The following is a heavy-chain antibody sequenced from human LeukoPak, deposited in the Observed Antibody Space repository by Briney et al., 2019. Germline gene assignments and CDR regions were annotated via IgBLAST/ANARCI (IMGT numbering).Heavy chain of an antibody. CDR3: AREGIWFGDPPPI. CDR2: IYHSGST. Sequence: SETLSLTCTVSGGSISSGGYYWSWVRQPPGKGLEWIGYIYHSGSTNYNPSLKSRVTMSVDTSKNQFSLKLSSVTAADTAVYYCAREGIWFGDPPPIWGQGTMVTVSS. D-gene: IGHD3-10*01. J-gene: IGHJ3*02. V-gene: IGHV4-61*08. CDR1: GGSISSGGYY.